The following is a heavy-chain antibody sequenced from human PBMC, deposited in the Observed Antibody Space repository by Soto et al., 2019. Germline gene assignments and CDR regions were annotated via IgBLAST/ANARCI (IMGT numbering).Heavy chain of an antibody. Sequence: PSQTLSLTCAISGDSVSSNSAAWNCIRQSPSRGLEWLGRTYYRSKWYNDYAVSVKSRITINPDTSKNQFSLQLNSVTPEDTAVYYCARESPQHYYDSSGPPFDYWGQGTLVTVSS. CDR2: TYYRSKWYN. D-gene: IGHD3-22*01. CDR3: ARESPQHYYDSSGPPFDY. J-gene: IGHJ4*02. CDR1: GDSVSSNSAA. V-gene: IGHV6-1*01.